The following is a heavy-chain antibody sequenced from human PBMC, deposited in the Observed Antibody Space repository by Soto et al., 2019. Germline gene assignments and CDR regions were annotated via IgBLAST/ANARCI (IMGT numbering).Heavy chain of an antibody. CDR3: ARAPDWGFFDY. V-gene: IGHV3-11*06. CDR1: GFTFSDYY. Sequence: GESLKISCAASGFTFSDYYMSWIRQAPGKGLEWVSYISSSSSYTNYADSVKGRFTISRDNAKNSLYLQMNSLRAEDTAVYYCARAPDWGFFDYWGQGTLVTVSS. J-gene: IGHJ4*02. D-gene: IGHD7-27*01. CDR2: ISSSSSYT.